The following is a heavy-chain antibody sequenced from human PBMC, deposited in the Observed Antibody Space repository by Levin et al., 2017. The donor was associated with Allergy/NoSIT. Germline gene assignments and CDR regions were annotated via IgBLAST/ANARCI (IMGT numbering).Heavy chain of an antibody. J-gene: IGHJ4*02. V-gene: IGHV3-23*01. CDR1: GFSFSSYA. D-gene: IGHD4-17*01. CDR2: ISGSGGST. Sequence: LSLTCAASGFSFSSYAMSWVRQAPGKGLEWVSAISGSGGSTYYADSVKGRFTMSRDNSKNTLYLQMNSLRAEDTAVYYCAKETNGDYVDYFDYWGQGTLVTVSS. CDR3: AKETNGDYVDYFDY.